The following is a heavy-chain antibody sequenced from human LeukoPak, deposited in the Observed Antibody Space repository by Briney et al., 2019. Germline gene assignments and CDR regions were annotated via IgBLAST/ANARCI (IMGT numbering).Heavy chain of an antibody. CDR3: AKGAGLYGDYNTIPN. CDR1: GFTFSSYA. Sequence: GGSLRLSCAASGFTFSSYAMSWVRQAPGKGLEWVSGISGSGGNTYHAGSVKGRLTISRDNSKNTLYLQMNRLRAEDTAVYYCAKGAGLYGDYNTIPNWGQGTLVTVSS. CDR2: ISGSGGNT. D-gene: IGHD4-17*01. J-gene: IGHJ4*02. V-gene: IGHV3-23*01.